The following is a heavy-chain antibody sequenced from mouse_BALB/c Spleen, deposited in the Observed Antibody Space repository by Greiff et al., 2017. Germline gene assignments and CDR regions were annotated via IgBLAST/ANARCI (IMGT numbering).Heavy chain of an antibody. CDR2: IYPGNVNT. CDR3: ARIREYAMDY. V-gene: IGHV1S56*01. D-gene: IGHD1-1*01. Sequence: QVQLQQSGPELVKPGASVRISCKASGYTFTSYYIHWVKQRPGQGLEWIGWIYPGNVNTKYNEKFKGKATLTADKSSSTAYMQLSSLTSEDSAVYFCARIREYAMDYWGQGTSVTGSS. J-gene: IGHJ4*01. CDR1: GYTFTSYY.